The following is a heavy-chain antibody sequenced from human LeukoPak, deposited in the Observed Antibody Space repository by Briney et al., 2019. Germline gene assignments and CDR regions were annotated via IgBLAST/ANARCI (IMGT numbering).Heavy chain of an antibody. CDR3: ARWDMYYYDSSGYNWFDP. CDR2: INHSGST. D-gene: IGHD3-22*01. CDR1: GGSFSGYY. J-gene: IGHJ5*02. V-gene: IGHV4-34*01. Sequence: PSETLSLTCAVYGGSFSGYYWSWIRQPPGKGLEWIGEINHSGSTNYNPSLKSRVTISVDTSKNQFSLKLSSVTAADTAVYYCARWDMYYYDSSGYNWFDPWGQGTLVTVSS.